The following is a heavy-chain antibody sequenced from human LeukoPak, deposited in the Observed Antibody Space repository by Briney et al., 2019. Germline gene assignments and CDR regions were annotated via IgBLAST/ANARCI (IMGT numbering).Heavy chain of an antibody. CDR1: GYTFTSYD. J-gene: IGHJ4*02. CDR3: ARELIYGGCGYDYGTRPTPTNDY. CDR2: MNPNSGNT. V-gene: IGHV1-8*01. Sequence: ASVKVSCKASGYTFTSYDINWVRQATGQGLEWMGWMNPNSGNTGYAQKFQGRVTMTRNTSISTAYMELSSLRSEDTAVYYCARELIYGGCGYDYGTRPTPTNDYWGQGTLVTVSS. D-gene: IGHD5-12*01.